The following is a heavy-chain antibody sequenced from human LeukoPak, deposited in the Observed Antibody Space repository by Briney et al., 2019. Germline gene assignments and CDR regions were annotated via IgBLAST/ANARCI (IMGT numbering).Heavy chain of an antibody. CDR2: MNPNSGNT. CDR3: ARISGWYYYYYYGMDV. D-gene: IGHD6-19*01. J-gene: IGHJ6*02. V-gene: IGHV1-8*01. CDR1: GYTFTSYD. Sequence: ASVKVSCKASGYTFTSYDINWVRQAPGQGLEWMGWMNPNSGNTGYAQKFQGRVTMTRNTSISTAYMELSSLRSEDTAAYYCARISGWYYYYYYGMDVWGQGTTVTVSS.